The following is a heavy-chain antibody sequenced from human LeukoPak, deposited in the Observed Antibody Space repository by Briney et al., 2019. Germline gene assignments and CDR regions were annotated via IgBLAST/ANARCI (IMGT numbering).Heavy chain of an antibody. CDR3: ARIEKWVYYFDY. J-gene: IGHJ4*02. D-gene: IGHD2-8*01. V-gene: IGHV4-39*01. CDR2: IYYSGST. Sequence: PSETLSLTCTVSGGSISSSTYYWGWLRQPPGKGLEWIGSIYYSGSTYYNPSLKSRVTISVDTSKNQFSLKLSSVTAADTAVYYCARIEKWVYYFDYWGQGTLVTVSS. CDR1: GGSISSSTYY.